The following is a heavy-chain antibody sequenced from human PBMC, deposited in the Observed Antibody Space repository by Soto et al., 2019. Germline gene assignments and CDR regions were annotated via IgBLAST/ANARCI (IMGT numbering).Heavy chain of an antibody. CDR2: IIPIFGTA. CDR1: GGTFSSYA. Sequence: SVKVSCKASGGTFSSYAISWVRQAPGQGLEWMGGIIPIFGTANYAQKFQGRVTITADKSTSTAYMELSSLRSEDTAVYYCARTQLRFLEWLPPKYYYYGMDVWGQGTTVTVSS. D-gene: IGHD3-3*01. J-gene: IGHJ6*02. CDR3: ARTQLRFLEWLPPKYYYYGMDV. V-gene: IGHV1-69*06.